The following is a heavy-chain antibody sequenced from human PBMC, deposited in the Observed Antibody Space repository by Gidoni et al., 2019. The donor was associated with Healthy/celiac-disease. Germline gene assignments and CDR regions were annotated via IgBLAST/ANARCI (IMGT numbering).Heavy chain of an antibody. V-gene: IGHV3-23*01. CDR1: VFPFNIYA. J-gene: IGHJ6*02. CDR3: AKDLGATMIVDYYYYGMDV. D-gene: IGHD3-22*01. CDR2: ISGSGGST. Sequence: EVQMLYAGGRLVQPGGSLRLSCAASVFPFNIYALRLVRHAPGKGLEWVSAISGSGGSTYYADHVKGRFTISRDNSKNTLYLQMNSLRAEDTAVYYCAKDLGATMIVDYYYYGMDVWGQGTTVTVSS.